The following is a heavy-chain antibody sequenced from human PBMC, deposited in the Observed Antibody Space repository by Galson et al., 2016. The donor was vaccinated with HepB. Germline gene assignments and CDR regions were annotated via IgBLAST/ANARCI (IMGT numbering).Heavy chain of an antibody. J-gene: IGHJ4*02. V-gene: IGHV3-74*01. D-gene: IGHD6-19*01. CDR2: ITSDGSST. Sequence: SLRLSCAASGFTFSSYGMHWVRQAPGKGLVWVSRITSDGSSTTYADSVKGRFTISRDNAKNTLYLQMHSLRAEDTAVYYCARNHGGWSPYYFDHWGQGTLVTVSS. CDR1: GFTFSSYG. CDR3: ARNHGGWSPYYFDH.